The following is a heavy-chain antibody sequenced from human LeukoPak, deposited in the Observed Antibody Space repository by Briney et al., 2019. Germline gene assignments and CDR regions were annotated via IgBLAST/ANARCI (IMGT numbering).Heavy chain of an antibody. CDR3: ARGHHYYDSSGSLDY. Sequence: PSETLSLTCTASGGSISSYYWSWIRQPPGKGLEWIGYIYYSGSTNYNPSLKSRVTISVDTSKNQFSLKLSSVTAADTAVYYCARGHHYYDSSGSLDYWGQGTLVTVSS. CDR2: IYYSGST. D-gene: IGHD3-22*01. J-gene: IGHJ4*02. V-gene: IGHV4-59*01. CDR1: GGSISSYY.